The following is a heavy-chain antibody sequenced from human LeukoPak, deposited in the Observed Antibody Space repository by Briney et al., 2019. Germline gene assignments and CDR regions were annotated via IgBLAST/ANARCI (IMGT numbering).Heavy chain of an antibody. CDR1: GFTLSAHG. J-gene: IGHJ3*02. V-gene: IGHV3-21*01. D-gene: IGHD4-11*01. CDR2: ISSIIIYI. Sequence: PGRSLRLSFSASGFTLSAHGMNSVCQAPEKRLEWVSSISSIIIYIYYAGSVKGRFTISRANARNSLSLHMNILTAQNTAVYNCARGYGNYGYAFDIWGQGTMVNVSS. CDR3: ARGYGNYGYAFDI.